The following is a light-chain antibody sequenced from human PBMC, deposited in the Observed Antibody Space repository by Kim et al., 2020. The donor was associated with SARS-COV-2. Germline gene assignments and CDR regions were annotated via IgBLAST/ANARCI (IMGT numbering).Light chain of an antibody. CDR1: QTISRL. J-gene: IGKJ2*01. CDR3: QQYRTYPYT. Sequence: VGDSFTITGRASQTISRLLVWYQQKPGIAPKRLIYDASSLESGVPSRFSGSGSGTEFTLTISSLQPDDFATYYCQQYRTYPYTFGQGTKLEI. V-gene: IGKV1-5*01. CDR2: DAS.